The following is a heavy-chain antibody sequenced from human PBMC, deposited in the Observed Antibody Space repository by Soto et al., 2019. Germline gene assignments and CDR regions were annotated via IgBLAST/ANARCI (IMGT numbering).Heavy chain of an antibody. D-gene: IGHD4-17*01. Sequence: SEILSLTCAVSGGSIFSTSWWSWVRQPPGKGLEWIGEIHHDGSTNYNPSLKSRVIISVDKSKNQFSLKVNSVTAADTAVYYCARETYGDYVGYFDPWGQGIQVTVSS. CDR2: IHHDGST. CDR1: GGSIFSTSW. J-gene: IGHJ5*02. CDR3: ARETYGDYVGYFDP. V-gene: IGHV4-4*02.